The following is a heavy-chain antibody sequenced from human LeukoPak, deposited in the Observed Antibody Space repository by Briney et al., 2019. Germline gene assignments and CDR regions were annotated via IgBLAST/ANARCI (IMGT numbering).Heavy chain of an antibody. J-gene: IGHJ4*02. Sequence: GGSLRLSCAASGXTVSSNYMNWVRQAPGKGLEWVSVIYSGGSTYYADSVKGRFTISRDNSKNMLYLEMNSLRVEDTAVYYCARDRNGDYVYDYWGQGTLVTVSS. CDR2: IYSGGST. V-gene: IGHV3-66*01. CDR1: GXTVSSNY. CDR3: ARDRNGDYVYDY. D-gene: IGHD4-17*01.